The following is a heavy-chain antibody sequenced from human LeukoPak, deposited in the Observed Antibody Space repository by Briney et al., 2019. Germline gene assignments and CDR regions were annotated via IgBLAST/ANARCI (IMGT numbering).Heavy chain of an antibody. J-gene: IGHJ4*02. D-gene: IGHD2/OR15-2a*01. V-gene: IGHV3-7*01. CDR2: IKQDGSER. Sequence: GGSLRLSCAASGFSFSSYWMSWVRQAPGKGLEWVANIKQDGSERFYVDSVKGRFTISRDNAKNLLYLQMNSLRAEDTAVYHCARDNSYDVLSTFDYWGQGSLVTISS. CDR3: ARDNSYDVLSTFDY. CDR1: GFSFSSYW.